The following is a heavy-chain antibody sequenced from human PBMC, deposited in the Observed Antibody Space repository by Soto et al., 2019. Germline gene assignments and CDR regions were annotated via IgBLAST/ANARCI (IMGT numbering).Heavy chain of an antibody. J-gene: IGHJ4*02. V-gene: IGHV1-18*01. CDR3: ARDAAVGLFDY. CDR2: INPYNGNT. D-gene: IGHD1-26*01. Sequence: QVQLLQSGAEVKNPGASVKVSCKASGYTFTSYGISWLRQAPGQGLEWMGWINPYNGNTKYAQKLQGRVTMTTDTSTSTAYMELRSLRSDDTAVYYCARDAAVGLFDYWGQGTLVTVSS. CDR1: GYTFTSYG.